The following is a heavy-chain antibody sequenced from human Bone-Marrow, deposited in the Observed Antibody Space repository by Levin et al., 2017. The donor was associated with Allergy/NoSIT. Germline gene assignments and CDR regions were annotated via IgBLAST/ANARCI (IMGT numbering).Heavy chain of an antibody. D-gene: IGHD4-17*01. J-gene: IGHJ4*02. CDR3: ARVRGDGDYIFDY. Sequence: QTSETLSLTCAASGFTFSNYGMHWVLQAPGKGLEWVAVIWNDGSNKYYADSVKGRFTISRDNSKNTLYLQMNSLRAEDTAVYYCARVRGDGDYIFDYWGQGTLVTVSS. V-gene: IGHV3-33*01. CDR2: IWNDGSNK. CDR1: GFTFSNYG.